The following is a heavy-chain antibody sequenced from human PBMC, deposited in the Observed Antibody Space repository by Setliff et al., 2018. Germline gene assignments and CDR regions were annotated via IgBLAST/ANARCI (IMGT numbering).Heavy chain of an antibody. D-gene: IGHD3-22*01. CDR3: ATLAFTYYYDSSGYYPHDY. V-gene: IGHV1-24*01. J-gene: IGHJ4*02. CDR1: GYTLTELS. CDR2: FDPEDGET. Sequence: GASVKVSCKVSGYTLTELSKHWVRQAPGEGLEWMGGFDPEDGETIYAQKFQGRVTTTEDTSTDTAYMELSSLRSEDTAVYYCATLAFTYYYDSSGYYPHDYWGQGTLVTVSS.